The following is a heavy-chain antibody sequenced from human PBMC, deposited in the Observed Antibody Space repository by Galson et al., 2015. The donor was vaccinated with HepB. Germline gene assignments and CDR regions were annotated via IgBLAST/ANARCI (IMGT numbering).Heavy chain of an antibody. CDR2: TYYRSKWYN. CDR1: GDSVSSNSAA. V-gene: IGHV6-1*01. Sequence: CAISGDSVSSNSAAWNWIRQSPSRGLEWLGRTYYRSKWYNDYAVSVKSRITINPDTSKNQFSLQLNSVTPEDTAVYYCARAPPGYNSGWPSNWFDPWGQRTLVTVSS. J-gene: IGHJ5*02. CDR3: ARAPPGYNSGWPSNWFDP. D-gene: IGHD6-19*01.